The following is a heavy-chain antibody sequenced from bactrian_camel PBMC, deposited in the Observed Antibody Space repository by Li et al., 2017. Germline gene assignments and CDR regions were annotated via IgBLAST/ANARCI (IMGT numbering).Heavy chain of an antibody. J-gene: IGHJ4*01. CDR2: ISSDGSP. CDR1: GYTYSSYC. D-gene: IGHD6*01. Sequence: HVQLVESGGGTVQPGGSLRLSCAASGYTYSSYCMGWFRQGPGNECELVSSISSDGSPLYADSVKGRFTISQDNAKNTVYLQMNSLKPEDTAVYYCAAVDGGRWCRVDWGQGTQVTVS. CDR3: AAVDGGRWCRVD. V-gene: IGHV3S9*01.